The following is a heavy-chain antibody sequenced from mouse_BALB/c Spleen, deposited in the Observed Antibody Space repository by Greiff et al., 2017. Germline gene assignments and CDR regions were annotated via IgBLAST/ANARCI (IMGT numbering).Heavy chain of an antibody. CDR2: ILPGSGST. J-gene: IGHJ3*01. Sequence: QVQLQQSGAELMKPGASVKISCKATGYTFSSYWIEWVKQRPGHGLEWIGEILPGSGSTNYNEKFKGKATFTADTSSNTAYMQLSSLTSEDSAVYYCARSDYYGSSSFAYWGQGTLVTVSA. CDR3: ARSDYYGSSSFAY. CDR1: GYTFSSYW. V-gene: IGHV1-9*01. D-gene: IGHD1-1*01.